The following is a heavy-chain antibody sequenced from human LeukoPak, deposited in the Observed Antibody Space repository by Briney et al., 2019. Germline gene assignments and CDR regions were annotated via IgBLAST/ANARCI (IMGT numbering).Heavy chain of an antibody. CDR1: GDIVSSNSVT. D-gene: IGHD2-2*01. J-gene: IGHJ5*02. CDR2: TYYRSTRYN. CDR3: ARRLTQYDCFDP. Sequence: TSQTLSLTCAISGDIVSSNSVTWNWIRQSPSRGLEWLGRTYYRSTRYNDYAVSVRGRITVNPDTSKNQFSLHLNSVTPEDTAVYYCARRLTQYDCFDPWGQGILVTVSS. V-gene: IGHV6-1*01.